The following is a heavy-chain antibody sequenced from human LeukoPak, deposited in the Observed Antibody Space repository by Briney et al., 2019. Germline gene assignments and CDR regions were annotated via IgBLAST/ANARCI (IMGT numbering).Heavy chain of an antibody. CDR2: IIPNSGDT. J-gene: IGHJ4*02. Sequence: ASVKVSCKTSGFPFTGYYMHWVRQAPGQGPEWMGRIIPNSGDTNCAKRFQGRVTMTRDTSISTVYMELSSLGADDTAIYYCARAIRTGLFDYWGQGTLLTVSS. V-gene: IGHV1-2*06. CDR3: ARAIRTGLFDY. CDR1: GFPFTGYY. D-gene: IGHD3/OR15-3a*01.